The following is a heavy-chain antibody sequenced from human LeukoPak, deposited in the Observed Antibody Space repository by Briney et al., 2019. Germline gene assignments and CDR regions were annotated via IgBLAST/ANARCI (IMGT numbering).Heavy chain of an antibody. J-gene: IGHJ6*03. CDR3: AREVGVVVPAATYYYYYMDV. CDR1: GFTFSSYW. CDR2: IKQDGSEK. D-gene: IGHD2-2*01. V-gene: IGHV3-7*01. Sequence: GGSLRLSCAASGFTFSSYWMSWVRQAPGKGLEWVANIKQDGSEKYYVDSVKGRFTISRDNAKNSLYLQMNSLRAEDTAVYYCAREVGVVVPAATYYYYYMDVWGKGTTATVSS.